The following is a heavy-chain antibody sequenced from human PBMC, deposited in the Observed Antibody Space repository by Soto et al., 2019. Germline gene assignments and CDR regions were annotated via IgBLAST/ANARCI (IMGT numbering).Heavy chain of an antibody. D-gene: IGHD3-3*01. V-gene: IGHV2-5*02. CDR1: GFSLTTSGVG. J-gene: IGHJ4*02. CDR2: IYWVDDK. Sequence: QITLNESGPTQVKPRQTLTLTCTFSGFSLTTSGVGVGWIRQSPGRVPEWLALIYWVDDKGYSPSLKSRLTITKDTSKNQVVLTMADLYPADTATYYCAHRVLRTVFGLVTTTAIYFDFWGQGTPVAVSS. CDR3: AHRVLRTVFGLVTTTAIYFDF.